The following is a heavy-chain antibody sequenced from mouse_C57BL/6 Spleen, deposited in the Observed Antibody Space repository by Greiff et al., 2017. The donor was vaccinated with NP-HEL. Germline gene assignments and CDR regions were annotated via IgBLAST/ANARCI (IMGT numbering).Heavy chain of an antibody. CDR3: ASYDYDRGFDY. V-gene: IGHV1-80*01. CDR1: GYAFSSYW. D-gene: IGHD2-4*01. J-gene: IGHJ2*01. CDR2: IYPGDGDT. Sequence: QVHVKQSGAELVKPGASVKISCKASGYAFSSYWMNWVKQRPGKGLEWIGQIYPGDGDTNYNGKFKGKATLTADKSSSTAYMQLSSLTSEDSAVYFCASYDYDRGFDYWGQGTTLTVSS.